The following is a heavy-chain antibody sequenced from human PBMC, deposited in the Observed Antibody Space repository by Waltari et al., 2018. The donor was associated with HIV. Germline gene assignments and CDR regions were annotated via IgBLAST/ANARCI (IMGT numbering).Heavy chain of an antibody. J-gene: IGHJ4*02. CDR1: GFTFGTSP. CDR3: ARDADHWEQHYFDV. V-gene: IGHV3-48*01. CDR2: ISSGGSVV. Sequence: VQLGASGGGRVQPRGSLGTSCLPSGFTFGTSPRNWVRQAPGRGLELVSYISSGGSVVYYAESVKGRFTISRDNAKNSLYLEMNSLTVDDTALYFCARDADHWEQHYFDVWGQGTPVTVSP. D-gene: IGHD7-27*01.